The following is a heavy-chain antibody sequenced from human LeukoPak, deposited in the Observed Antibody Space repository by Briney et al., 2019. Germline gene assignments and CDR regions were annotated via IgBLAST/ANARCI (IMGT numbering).Heavy chain of an antibody. CDR1: GFTFSSYW. J-gene: IGHJ4*02. Sequence: GGFLRLSCVASGFTFSSYWMSWVRQAPGKGLEGVANIKQDGSEIHSVDSMKGRFTMSRDNAKNSLYLQMNSLRAEDTAVYYCARIGYRSSSFDYWGQGTLVTFAS. V-gene: IGHV3-7*01. D-gene: IGHD6-13*01. CDR3: ARIGYRSSSFDY. CDR2: IKQDGSEI.